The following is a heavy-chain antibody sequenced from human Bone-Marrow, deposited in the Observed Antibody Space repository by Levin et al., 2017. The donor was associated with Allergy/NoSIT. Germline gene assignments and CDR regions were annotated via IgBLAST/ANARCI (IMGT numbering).Heavy chain of an antibody. CDR1: GYSFTSYW. CDR2: IYPGDSDT. D-gene: IGHD6-13*01. Sequence: GESLKISCKNSGYSFTSYWIGWVRQMPGKGLEWMGIIYPGDSDTRYSPSFQGQVITSADKSISTAYLQWSSLKAPDTAMYYCARHQGPAAGGYFDYWGQGTLVTVSS. J-gene: IGHJ4*02. CDR3: ARHQGPAAGGYFDY. V-gene: IGHV5-51*01.